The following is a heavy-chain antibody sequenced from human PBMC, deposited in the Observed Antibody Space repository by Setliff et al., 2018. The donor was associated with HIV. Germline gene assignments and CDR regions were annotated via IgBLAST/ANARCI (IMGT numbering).Heavy chain of an antibody. J-gene: IGHJ4*02. CDR1: GDSINTPFW. Sequence: KPSETLSLTCTVSGDSINTPFWWSWIRQPAGKGLEWIGRVTNTGDTSYNPSLKSRVTISMDTSKNLFSLKLTSLRAEDTAVYYCAKDVYTNSPYYFDSWGQGTLVTVSS. CDR3: AKDVYTNSPYYFDS. CDR2: VTNTGDT. D-gene: IGHD2-2*02. V-gene: IGHV4-4*07.